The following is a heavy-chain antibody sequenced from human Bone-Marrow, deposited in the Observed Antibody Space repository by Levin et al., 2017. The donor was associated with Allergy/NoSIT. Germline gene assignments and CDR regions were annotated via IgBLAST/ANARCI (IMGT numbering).Heavy chain of an antibody. Sequence: SQTLSLTCAVYGGSFSGYYWSWIRQPPGKGLEWIGEINHGGSTNYNTSLKSRVTISVDTSKNQFSLKLSSVTAADTAVYYCARRNGEQWLARPFEYWGQGTLVTVSS. CDR3: ARRNGEQWLARPFEY. V-gene: IGHV4-34*01. J-gene: IGHJ4*02. CDR1: GGSFSGYY. CDR2: INHGGST. D-gene: IGHD6-19*01.